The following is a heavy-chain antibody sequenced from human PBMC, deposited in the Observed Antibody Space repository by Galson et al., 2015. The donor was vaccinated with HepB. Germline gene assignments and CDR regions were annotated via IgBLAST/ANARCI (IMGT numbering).Heavy chain of an antibody. J-gene: IGHJ4*02. D-gene: IGHD1-20*01. CDR2: IDPNSAVT. Sequence: SVKVSCKASGYTFTGYYMHWVRQAPGQGLEWMGRIDPNSAVTNYAQKFQGRVTMTRDTSISTFYMELRRLRSDDTGVYYCARGRNCPDYWGQGTPVTVSS. CDR1: GYTFTGYY. V-gene: IGHV1-2*05. CDR3: ARGRNCPDY.